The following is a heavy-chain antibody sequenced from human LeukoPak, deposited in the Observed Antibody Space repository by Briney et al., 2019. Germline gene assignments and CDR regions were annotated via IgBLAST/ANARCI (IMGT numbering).Heavy chain of an antibody. CDR1: GGSISSSS. J-gene: IGHJ4*02. V-gene: IGHV3-21*01. CDR3: ARSAGNVLTYDYSYFDY. Sequence: ETLSLTCTVSGGSISSSSYYWGWIRQPPGKGLEWVSSISTSSSHIYYADSLKGRFTISRDNAKNSLYLQMNSLRVEDTAVYYCARSAGNVLTYDYSYFDYWGQGTLVTVSS. CDR2: ISTSSSHI. D-gene: IGHD3-9*01.